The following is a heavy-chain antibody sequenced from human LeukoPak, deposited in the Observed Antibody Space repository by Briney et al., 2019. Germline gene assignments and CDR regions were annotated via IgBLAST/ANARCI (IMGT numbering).Heavy chain of an antibody. V-gene: IGHV3-23*01. Sequence: PGGSLRLSCEASGFTFSNCAMNWVRQAPGKGLEWISSLSGSGGSTYYADSVEGRFTISRDNSKNTLFLDMNSLRAEDTAIYYCAASREFLPDYFYPWGQGTLVTVSS. D-gene: IGHD3-16*01. J-gene: IGHJ5*02. CDR1: GFTFSNCA. CDR2: LSGSGGST. CDR3: AASREFLPDYFYP.